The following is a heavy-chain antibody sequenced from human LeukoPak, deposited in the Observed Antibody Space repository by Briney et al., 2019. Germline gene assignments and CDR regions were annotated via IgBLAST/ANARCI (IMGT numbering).Heavy chain of an antibody. V-gene: IGHV3-30*18. CDR2: ISYDGSNI. CDR1: GFTFSTYG. Sequence: GGSLRLSCAASGFTFSTYGMHWVRQAPGKGLEWVAVISYDGSNIYYADSVKGRFTISRDNSKNTLYLQMNSLRAEDTAMYYCAKKWDLFEYWGQGTLVTVSS. J-gene: IGHJ4*02. D-gene: IGHD1-26*01. CDR3: AKKWDLFEY.